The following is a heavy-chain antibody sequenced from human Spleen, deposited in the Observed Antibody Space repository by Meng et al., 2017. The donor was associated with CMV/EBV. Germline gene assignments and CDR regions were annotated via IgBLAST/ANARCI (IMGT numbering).Heavy chain of an antibody. D-gene: IGHD5-18*01. CDR2: IYTSGST. CDR1: GCAISSSY. J-gene: IGHJ4*02. V-gene: IGHV4-4*07. Sequence: GTGPGSVKHSNPRSPPCPVSGCAISSSYWSWIRQPAGKGLEWIGRIYTSGSTNYNPSLKSRVTMSVDTSKNQFSLKLSSVTAADTAVYYCARGGYSYGYLAGPAPFDYWGQGTLVTVSS. CDR3: ARGGYSYGYLAGPAPFDY.